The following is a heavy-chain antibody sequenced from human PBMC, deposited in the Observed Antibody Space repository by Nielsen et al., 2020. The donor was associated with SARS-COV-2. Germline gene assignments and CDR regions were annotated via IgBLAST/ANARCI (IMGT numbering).Heavy chain of an antibody. D-gene: IGHD1-26*01. J-gene: IGHJ6*02. V-gene: IGHV3-7*03. CDR2: IKQDGSEK. CDR3: ARDQRYSGSYWSGYYYYGMDV. Sequence: RQAPGKGLEWVANIKQDGSEKYYVDSVKGRFTISRDNAKNSLYLQMNSLRAEDTAVYYCARDQRYSGSYWSGYYYYGMDVWGQGTTVTVSS.